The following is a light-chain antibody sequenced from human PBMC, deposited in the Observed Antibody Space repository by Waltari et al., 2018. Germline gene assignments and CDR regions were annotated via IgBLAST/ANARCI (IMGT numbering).Light chain of an antibody. Sequence: DIQMTQSPSTLSASVGDRVNITCRASQSIMDWLGWYQLKPGKAPKIFISRSSNLEGGISSRFSGTGSETEFTLTISSLQPDDFVTYYCLKYKTYPWTFGQGTKVEIK. J-gene: IGKJ1*01. CDR2: RSS. V-gene: IGKV1-5*03. CDR3: LKYKTYPWT. CDR1: QSIMDW.